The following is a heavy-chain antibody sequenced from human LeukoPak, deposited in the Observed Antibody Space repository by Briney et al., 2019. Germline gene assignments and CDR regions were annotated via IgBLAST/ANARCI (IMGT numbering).Heavy chain of an antibody. Sequence: AEALKISCRGSGYFITSYFSGWVRHMLGEGVEWMGIIYPGDSDTRYVPSVQGQVTISVDKSNSTAYLQWSSLKAADTAMYYCAREDYGCFQHWGQGTLVTVSS. CDR1: GYFITSYF. CDR2: IYPGDSDT. V-gene: IGHV5-51*01. CDR3: AREDYGCFQH. D-gene: IGHD4-17*01. J-gene: IGHJ1*01.